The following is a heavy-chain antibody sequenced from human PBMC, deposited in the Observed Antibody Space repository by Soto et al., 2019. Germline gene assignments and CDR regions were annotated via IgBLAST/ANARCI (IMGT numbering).Heavy chain of an antibody. CDR3: ARVWYYDILTGYPPQNYYYYMDV. V-gene: IGHV4-34*01. D-gene: IGHD3-9*01. CDR1: GGSFSGYY. CDR2: INHSGST. Sequence: PSETLSLTCAVYGGSFSGYYWSLIRQPPGKGLEWIGEINHSGSTNYNPSLKSRVTISVDTSKNQFSLKLSSVTAADTAVYYCARVWYYDILTGYPPQNYYYYMDVWGKGTTVTVSS. J-gene: IGHJ6*03.